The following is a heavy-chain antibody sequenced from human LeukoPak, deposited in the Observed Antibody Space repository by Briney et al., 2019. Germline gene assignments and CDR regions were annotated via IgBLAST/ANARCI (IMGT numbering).Heavy chain of an antibody. V-gene: IGHV4-39*01. CDR3: AIQYGSGGSCCYFDY. CDR2: IYYSGST. Sequence: KPSETLSLTCTVSGGSISSSSYYWGWIRQPPGKGLEWIGSIYYSGSTYYNPSLKSRVTISVDTSKNQFSLKLSSVTAADTAVYYCAIQYGSGGSCCYFDYWGQGTLVTVSS. J-gene: IGHJ4*02. CDR1: GGSISSSSYY. D-gene: IGHD2-15*01.